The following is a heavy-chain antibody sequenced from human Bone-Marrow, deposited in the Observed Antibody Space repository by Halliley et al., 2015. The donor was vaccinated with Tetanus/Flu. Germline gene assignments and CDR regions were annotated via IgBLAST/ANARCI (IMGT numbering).Heavy chain of an antibody. CDR3: ATPDTLDN. CDR2: ISSRGSYI. Sequence: PGKGPGWLASISSRGSYIFYADPVKGRFTISRDDAQNSLFLQMNNLRVDDTAIYYCATPDTLDNWGQGTPVTVSS. D-gene: IGHD2-15*01. V-gene: IGHV3-21*01. J-gene: IGHJ4*02.